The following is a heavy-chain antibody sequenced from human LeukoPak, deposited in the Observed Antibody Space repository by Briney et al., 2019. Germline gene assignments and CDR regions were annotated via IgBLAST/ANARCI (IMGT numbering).Heavy chain of an antibody. CDR3: ASRAPADAFDI. J-gene: IGHJ3*02. CDR1: GFTVSSNY. CDR2: IYSGGST. Sequence: GGSLRLSCAASGFTVSSNYMSWVRQAPGKGLEWVSVIYSGGSTYYADSVKGRFTISRDNSKNTLYLQMNSLRAEDTAVYYCASRAPADAFDIWGQGTMVTVSS. D-gene: IGHD3-10*01. V-gene: IGHV3-53*01.